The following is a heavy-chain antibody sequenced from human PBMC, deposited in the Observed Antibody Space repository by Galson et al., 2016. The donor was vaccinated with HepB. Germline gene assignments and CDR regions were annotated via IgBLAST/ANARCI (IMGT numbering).Heavy chain of an antibody. CDR2: IYFTGTT. CDR1: GGSISSSSYY. V-gene: IGHV4-39*01. J-gene: IGHJ3*02. Sequence: TLSLTCSVFGGSISSSSYYWSWIRQPPGKGLEWIGSIYFTGTTFYNPSLKSRVTMSVDTSKDEFSLNLRSVTAADTALYYCASPLGLDAFDIWGQGTMVTVSS. CDR3: ASPLGLDAFDI. D-gene: IGHD3/OR15-3a*01.